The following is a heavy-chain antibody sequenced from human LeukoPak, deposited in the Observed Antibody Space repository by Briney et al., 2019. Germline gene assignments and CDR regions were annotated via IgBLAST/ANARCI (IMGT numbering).Heavy chain of an antibody. V-gene: IGHV1-18*04. D-gene: IGHD3-9*01. CDR2: ISAYNGNT. J-gene: IGHJ4*02. CDR1: GYTFTSYG. Sequence: ASVKVSCKASGYTFTSYGISWVRQAPGQGLEWMGWISAYNGNTNYAQKLQGRVTMTTDTSTSTAYMELRSLRSDGTAVYYCARVPPLVLRYFDWLSYFDYWGQGTLVTVSS. CDR3: ARVPPLVLRYFDWLSYFDY.